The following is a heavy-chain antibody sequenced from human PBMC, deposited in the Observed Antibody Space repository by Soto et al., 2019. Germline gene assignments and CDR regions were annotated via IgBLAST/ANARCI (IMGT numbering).Heavy chain of an antibody. CDR2: LYDGGST. CDR3: ARGQWYGEGYYFGY. CDR1: GFTVSNNY. D-gene: IGHD3-10*01. Sequence: EVQLVESGGGLVQPGGSLRLSCAASGFTVSNNYMSWVRQAPGMGLEWVSVLYDGGSTYYADSVKGRFTISRDNSKNTLYLQMSSMSAEETAVYYCARGQWYGEGYYFGYWGQGTLVTVSS. J-gene: IGHJ4*02. V-gene: IGHV3-66*01.